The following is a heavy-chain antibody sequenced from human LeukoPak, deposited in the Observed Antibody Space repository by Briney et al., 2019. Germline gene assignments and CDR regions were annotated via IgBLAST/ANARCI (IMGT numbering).Heavy chain of an antibody. CDR2: ISDNGAAT. V-gene: IGHV3-23*01. J-gene: IGHJ4*02. CDR1: GFTYGTYA. D-gene: IGHD2-21*02. CDR3: ATHMAVTGRFFDY. Sequence: GGSLRLSCAASGFTYGTYAVSWVRQAPGKGLDWVSAISDNGAATYYADSVKGRFTISRDSSKNTLYLQINSLRAEDTAVYYCATHMAVTGRFFDYWGQGTLVSVSS.